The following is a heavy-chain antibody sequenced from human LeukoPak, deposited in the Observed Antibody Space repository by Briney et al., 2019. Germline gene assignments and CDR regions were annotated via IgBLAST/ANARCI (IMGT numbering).Heavy chain of an antibody. CDR3: ARGSPRLEYYYYGMDV. CDR2: INHSGST. Sequence: SETLSLTCAVYGGSFSGYYWSWIRQPPGKGLEWIGEINHSGSTNDNPSLKSRVTISVDTSKNQFSLKLSSVTAADTAVYYCARGSPRLEYYYYGMDVWGQGTTVTVSS. J-gene: IGHJ6*02. V-gene: IGHV4-34*01. CDR1: GGSFSGYY. D-gene: IGHD3-3*01.